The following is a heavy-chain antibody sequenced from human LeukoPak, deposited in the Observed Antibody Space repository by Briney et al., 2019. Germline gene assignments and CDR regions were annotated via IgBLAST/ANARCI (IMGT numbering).Heavy chain of an antibody. CDR2: INHSGST. D-gene: IGHD2-15*01. J-gene: IGHJ5*02. Sequence: PSETLSLTCAVYGGSFSGYYWSWIPQPPGKGLEWIGEINHSGSTNYNPSLKSRVTISLDTSKNQFSLKLSSVTAADTAVYYCARVVVAATDWFDPWGLGTLVTVSS. CDR1: GGSFSGYY. V-gene: IGHV4-34*01. CDR3: ARVVVAATDWFDP.